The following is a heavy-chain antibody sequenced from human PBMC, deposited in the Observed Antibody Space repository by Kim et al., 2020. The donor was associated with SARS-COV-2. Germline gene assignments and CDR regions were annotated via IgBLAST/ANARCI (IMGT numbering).Heavy chain of an antibody. J-gene: IGHJ4*02. CDR1: GFTFSSYW. Sequence: GGSLRLSCAASGFTFSSYWMSWVRQAPGKGLEWVANIKQDGSEKYYVDSVKGRFTISRDNAKNSLYLQMNSLRAEDTAVYYCARETSLLLWFGEYFDYWGQGTLVTVSS. D-gene: IGHD3-10*01. CDR2: IKQDGSEK. V-gene: IGHV3-7*01. CDR3: ARETSLLLWFGEYFDY.